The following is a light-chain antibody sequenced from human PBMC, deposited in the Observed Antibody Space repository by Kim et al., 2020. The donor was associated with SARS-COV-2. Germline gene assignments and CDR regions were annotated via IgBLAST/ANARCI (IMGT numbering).Light chain of an antibody. CDR3: QQYNNWLTWT. CDR1: QSISTN. Sequence: EIVMSQSPATLSVSPGERATLTCRASQSISTNLVWYQQKPGQAPRLLIYGASTMATGIPARFSGSGSGTEFTLTISSLQYDDFAIYHCQQYNNWLTWTFGQGTKVDIK. CDR2: GAS. J-gene: IGKJ1*01. V-gene: IGKV3-15*01.